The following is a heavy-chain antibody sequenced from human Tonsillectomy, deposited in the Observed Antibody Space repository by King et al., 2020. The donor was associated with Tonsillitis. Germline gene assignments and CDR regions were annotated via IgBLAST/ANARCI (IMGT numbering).Heavy chain of an antibody. D-gene: IGHD2-2*01. V-gene: IGHV1-46*01. Sequence: VQLVESGAEVKKPGASVKVSCKASGYTFTSYYIHWVRQAPGQGLEWMGIINPGDSSATYAQKFQGRVTMTRDTSTNTVYMALSTLRSEDTAVYYCARSFQRIDPLVPAAMVYYYNMDVWGQGTTVTVSS. CDR2: INPGDSSA. CDR3: ARSFQRIDPLVPAAMVYYYNMDV. CDR1: GYTFTSYY. J-gene: IGHJ6*02.